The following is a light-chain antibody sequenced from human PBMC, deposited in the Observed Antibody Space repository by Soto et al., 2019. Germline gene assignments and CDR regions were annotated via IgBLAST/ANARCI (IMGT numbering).Light chain of an antibody. Sequence: ERGTLWWTASQSVSQTLAWYPKKPGQATRLLRYGASTRATGIPARFIGSGSGREYTLTVSSLRSPDYPLYDCQRHNNWHPITFAQGTRLQIK. CDR1: QSVSQT. CDR2: GAS. CDR3: QRHNNWHPIT. J-gene: IGKJ5*01. V-gene: IGKV3D-15*01.